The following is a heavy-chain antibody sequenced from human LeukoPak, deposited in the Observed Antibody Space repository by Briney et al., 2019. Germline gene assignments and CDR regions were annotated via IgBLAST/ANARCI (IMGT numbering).Heavy chain of an antibody. CDR1: GFTFSSYS. Sequence: GGSLRLSCAASGFTFSSYSMNWVRQAPGKGLAWVSSISSSSSYIYYADSVKGRFTISRDNAKNSLYLQMNSLRAEDTAVYYCAREVAEYYYDSSGSRGAFDIWGQGTMVTVSS. CDR3: AREVAEYYYDSSGSRGAFDI. CDR2: ISSSSSYI. J-gene: IGHJ3*02. V-gene: IGHV3-21*01. D-gene: IGHD3-22*01.